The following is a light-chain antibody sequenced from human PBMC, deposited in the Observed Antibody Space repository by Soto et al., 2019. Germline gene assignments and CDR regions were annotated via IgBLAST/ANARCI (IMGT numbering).Light chain of an antibody. CDR1: SSNIGAGYD. Sequence: QSVLTQPPSVSGAPGQRVTISCTGSSSNIGAGYDVHWYQQLPGTAPKLLIYGNSNRPSGVPDRFSGSKSGTSASLAITGLQAEDEADYYCVSYDRSLRVVVFGGGTKLTVI. V-gene: IGLV1-40*01. CDR2: GNS. CDR3: VSYDRSLRVVV. J-gene: IGLJ2*01.